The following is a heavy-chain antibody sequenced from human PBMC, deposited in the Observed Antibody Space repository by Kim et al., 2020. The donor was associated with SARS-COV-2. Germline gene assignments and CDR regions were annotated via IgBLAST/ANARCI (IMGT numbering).Heavy chain of an antibody. Sequence: SVKVSCKASGGTFSSYAISWVRQAPGQGLEWMGGIIPIFGTANYAQKFQGRVTITADESTSTAYMELSSLRSEDTAVYYCATRSGSSTRYYYYGMDVWGQGTTVTVSS. V-gene: IGHV1-69*13. CDR3: ATRSGSSTRYYYYGMDV. D-gene: IGHD1-26*01. J-gene: IGHJ6*02. CDR1: GGTFSSYA. CDR2: IIPIFGTA.